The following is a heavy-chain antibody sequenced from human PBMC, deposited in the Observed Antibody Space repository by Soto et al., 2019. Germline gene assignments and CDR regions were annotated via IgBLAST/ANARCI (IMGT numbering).Heavy chain of an antibody. CDR3: ARDYGDYRFDY. J-gene: IGHJ4*02. V-gene: IGHV1-46*01. D-gene: IGHD4-17*01. CDR1: GYSFTNFH. CDR2: IDPSGGIT. Sequence: ASVKVSCKASGYSFTNFHIHWARQAPGQGLEWMGKIDPSGGITRDAQRLQGRITMTRDASTSTVYMELRSLTSEDTAVYYCARDYGDYRFDYWGQGTLVTVSS.